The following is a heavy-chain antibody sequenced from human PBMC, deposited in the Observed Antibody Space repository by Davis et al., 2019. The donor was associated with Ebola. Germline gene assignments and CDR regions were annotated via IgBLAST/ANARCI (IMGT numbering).Heavy chain of an antibody. CDR3: ARERGYSYGYARKYYFDY. V-gene: IGHV1-69*13. CDR1: GGTFSSYA. Sequence: AASVKVSCKASGGTFSSYAISWVRQAPGQGLEWMGGIIPIFGTANYAQKFQGRVTITADESTSTAYMELSSLRSEDTAVYYCARERGYSYGYARKYYFDYWGQGTLVTVSS. D-gene: IGHD5-18*01. J-gene: IGHJ4*02. CDR2: IIPIFGTA.